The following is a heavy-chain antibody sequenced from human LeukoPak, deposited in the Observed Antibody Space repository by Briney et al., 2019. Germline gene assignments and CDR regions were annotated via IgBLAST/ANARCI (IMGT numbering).Heavy chain of an antibody. CDR2: IYASGST. Sequence: PSETLSLTCTVSGGSLSSYYWSWIRQPAGKGLQWIGRIYASGSTNYNPSLTSRVTMSVDTSKNQFSLKLSSVTAADTAVYYCAREEYDFWSGYSDYWGQGTVVTVSS. D-gene: IGHD3-3*01. CDR1: GGSLSSYY. J-gene: IGHJ4*02. CDR3: AREEYDFWSGYSDY. V-gene: IGHV4-4*07.